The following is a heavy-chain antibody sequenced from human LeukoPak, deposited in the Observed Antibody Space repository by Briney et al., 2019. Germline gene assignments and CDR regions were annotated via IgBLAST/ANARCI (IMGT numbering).Heavy chain of an antibody. Sequence: SVKVSCKASGGTFSSYAISWVRQAPGQGLEWMGGIIPIFGTANYAQKFQGRVTITADESTSTAYMELSSLRSEDTAVYYCARNLQRVRSGYSYYFDYWGQGTLVTVSS. D-gene: IGHD3-3*01. CDR2: IIPIFGTA. CDR3: ARNLQRVRSGYSYYFDY. J-gene: IGHJ4*02. V-gene: IGHV1-69*13. CDR1: GGTFSSYA.